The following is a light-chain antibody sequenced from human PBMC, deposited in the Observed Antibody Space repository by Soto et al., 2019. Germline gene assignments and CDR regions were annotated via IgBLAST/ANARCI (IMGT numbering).Light chain of an antibody. CDR2: GNN. CDR3: AAWDDSLSVWV. J-gene: IGLJ3*02. CDR1: SPNVGRNY. V-gene: IGLV1-47*01. Sequence: QTVVTQPPSASGTPGQRVAISCSGSSPNVGRNYVYWYHQVPGTGPKLLIYGNNQRPSGVPDRFSGSKSGTSASLAISGLRSEDEGDYFCAAWDDSLSVWVFGGGTKHTVL.